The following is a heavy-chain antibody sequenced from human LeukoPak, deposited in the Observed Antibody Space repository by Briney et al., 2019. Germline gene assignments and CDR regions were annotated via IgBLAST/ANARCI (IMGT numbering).Heavy chain of an antibody. CDR3: ARVPLRFLEWFFDY. D-gene: IGHD3-3*01. J-gene: IGHJ4*02. Sequence: SETLSLTCTVSGGSISSGDYYWSWIRQPPGKGLEWIGYIYYSGSTYYNPSLKSRVTISVDTSKNQFSLKLSSVTAADTAVYYCARVPLRFLEWFFDYWGQGTLVTVSS. CDR2: IYYSGST. CDR1: GGSISSGDYY. V-gene: IGHV4-30-4*08.